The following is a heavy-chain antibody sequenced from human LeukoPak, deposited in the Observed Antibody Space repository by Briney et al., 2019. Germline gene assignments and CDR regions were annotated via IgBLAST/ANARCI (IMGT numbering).Heavy chain of an antibody. CDR1: GGSISSYY. Sequence: SETLSPTCTVSGGSISSYYWSWIRQPPGKGLEWIGYIYYSGSTNYNPSLKSRVTISVDTSKNQFSLKLSSVTAADTAVYYCARFSSGWYVDCWGQGTLVTVSS. D-gene: IGHD6-19*01. J-gene: IGHJ4*02. CDR2: IYYSGST. CDR3: ARFSSGWYVDC. V-gene: IGHV4-59*01.